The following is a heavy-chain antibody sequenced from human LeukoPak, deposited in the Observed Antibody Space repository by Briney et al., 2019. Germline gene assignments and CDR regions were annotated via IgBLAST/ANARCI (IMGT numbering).Heavy chain of an antibody. CDR3: ASPAAGTPDYYYGMDV. CDR1: GFTFSSNW. CDR2: INSDGSSI. D-gene: IGHD6-13*01. V-gene: IGHV3-74*01. Sequence: PGGSLRLSCAASGFTFSSNWMHWVRQAPGKGLVWVSRINSDGSSIDYADSVKGRFTISRDNAKNSLYLQMNSLRAEDTAVYYCASPAAGTPDYYYGMDVWGQGTTVTVSS. J-gene: IGHJ6*02.